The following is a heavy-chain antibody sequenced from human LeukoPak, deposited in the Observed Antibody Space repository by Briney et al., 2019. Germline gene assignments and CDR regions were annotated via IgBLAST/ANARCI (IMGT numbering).Heavy chain of an antibody. CDR3: AREVFYSGYSSSENFDY. D-gene: IGHD6-13*01. J-gene: IGHJ4*02. CDR2: IYHGGRT. Sequence: SETLSLTCTVSGYSISSGYYWGWIRQTPGKGLEWIGYIYHGGRTDYNPSLKSRVTISVDTSKNQFSLKLSSVTAADTAVYYCAREVFYSGYSSSENFDYWGQGTPVTVSS. V-gene: IGHV4-38-2*02. CDR1: GYSISSGYY.